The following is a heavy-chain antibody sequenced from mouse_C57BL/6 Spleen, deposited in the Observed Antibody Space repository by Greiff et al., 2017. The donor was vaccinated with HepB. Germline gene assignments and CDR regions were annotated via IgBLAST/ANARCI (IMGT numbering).Heavy chain of an antibody. CDR1: GYTFTGYW. CDR3: ARKRDYYYSDYVEAMDY. J-gene: IGHJ4*01. D-gene: IGHD2-13*01. Sequence: QVQLQQSGAELMKPGASVKLSCKATGYTFTGYWIEWVKQRPGHGLEWIGEILPGSGSTNYNEKFKGKATFTADTSSNTAYMQLSSLTTEDSAIYYCARKRDYYYSDYVEAMDYWGQGTSVTVSS. V-gene: IGHV1-9*01. CDR2: ILPGSGST.